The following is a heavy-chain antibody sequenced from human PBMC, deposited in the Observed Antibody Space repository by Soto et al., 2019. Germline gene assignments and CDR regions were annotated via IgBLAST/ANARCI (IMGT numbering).Heavy chain of an antibody. J-gene: IGHJ6*02. D-gene: IGHD5-18*01. CDR3: AKAVQLYGMDL. V-gene: IGHV3-30*18. CDR1: GFTFSSYG. Sequence: QVQLVESGGGVVQPGRSLRLSCAASGFTFSSYGMHWVRQAPGKGLEWVAVISYDGSNKYYADSVKGRFTISRDNSKNTLYLQMNSLRAEDTAVYYCAKAVQLYGMDLWGQGTTVTVSS. CDR2: ISYDGSNK.